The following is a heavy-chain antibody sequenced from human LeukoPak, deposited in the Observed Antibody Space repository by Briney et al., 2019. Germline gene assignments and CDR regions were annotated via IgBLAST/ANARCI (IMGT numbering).Heavy chain of an antibody. V-gene: IGHV1-18*01. CDR2: ISTYNGDT. Sequence: ASVKVSCKASGYTFTSYGINWVRQAPGQGLEWMGWISTYNGDTNYAQKVQGRVTMTTDTSTSTAYMELRSLRSDDAAVYYCASGYLGRACTTDRLDYWGQGTLVTVSS. CDR1: GYTFTSYG. D-gene: IGHD4-17*01. J-gene: IGHJ4*02. CDR3: ASGYLGRACTTDRLDY.